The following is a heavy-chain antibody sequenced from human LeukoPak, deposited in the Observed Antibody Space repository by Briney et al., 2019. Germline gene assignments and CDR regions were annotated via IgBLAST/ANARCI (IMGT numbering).Heavy chain of an antibody. D-gene: IGHD2-15*01. Sequence: SETLSLTCAVSGYSISSSNWWGWIRQPPGKGLEWIGYIYYSGSTYYNPSLKSRVTMSVDTSKNQFSLKLSSVTAVDTAVYYCARTKGSGGYGIDYWGQGTLVTVSS. J-gene: IGHJ4*02. CDR2: IYYSGST. V-gene: IGHV4-28*01. CDR1: GYSISSSNW. CDR3: ARTKGSGGYGIDY.